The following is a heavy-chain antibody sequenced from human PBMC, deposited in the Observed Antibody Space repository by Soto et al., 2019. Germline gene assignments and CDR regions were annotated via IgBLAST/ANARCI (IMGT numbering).Heavy chain of an antibody. CDR3: ARGPGIAAAGQFDY. CDR2: IWYDGSNK. CDR1: GFTFSSYG. Sequence: QVQLVESGGGVVQPGRSLRLSCAASGFTFSSYGMHWVRQAPGKGLEWVVVIWYDGSNKYYADSVKGRFTISRDNSKNTLYLQMNSLRAEDTAVYYCARGPGIAAAGQFDYWGQGTLVTVSS. J-gene: IGHJ4*02. V-gene: IGHV3-33*01. D-gene: IGHD6-13*01.